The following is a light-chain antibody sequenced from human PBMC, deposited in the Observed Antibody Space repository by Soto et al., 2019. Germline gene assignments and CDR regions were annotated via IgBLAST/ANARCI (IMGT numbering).Light chain of an antibody. V-gene: IGKV1-39*01. CDR3: QQSHSSPLS. CDR2: TAS. Sequence: IQMTQSPSSLSASVGDRVTITCRASQSISRNLNWYQQKPGKAPELLIYTASNLQSGVPSRFSGSGSGTDFALTISILQPEDSAVYYCQQSHSSPLSFGGGTKVDIK. J-gene: IGKJ4*01. CDR1: QSISRN.